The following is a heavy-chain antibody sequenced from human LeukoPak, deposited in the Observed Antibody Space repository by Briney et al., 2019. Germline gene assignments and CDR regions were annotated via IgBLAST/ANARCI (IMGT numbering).Heavy chain of an antibody. CDR1: GYSISSGYY. CDR2: IYHTEST. CDR3: ARGSAYYYYYMDV. V-gene: IGHV4-38-2*02. Sequence: PSETLSLTCTVSGYSISSGYYWGWIRQPPGKGLEWIGSIYHTESTYYNPSLKSRVTISVDTSKNQFSLKLSSVTAADMAVYYCARGSAYYYYYMDVWGKGTTVTVSS. J-gene: IGHJ6*03.